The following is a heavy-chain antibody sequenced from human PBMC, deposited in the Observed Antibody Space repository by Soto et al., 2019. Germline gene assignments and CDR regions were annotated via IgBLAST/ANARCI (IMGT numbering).Heavy chain of an antibody. Sequence: SETLSLTCAIYGGSFTTYYLIWTRQPPGKGLEWIGEVTRSGSTNYNPSLKSRVTISIDTSNKHLSLHLSSVTAADTAVYYCARQKVSRFYGEVDFFDYWGLGTLVTVSS. J-gene: IGHJ4*02. CDR2: VTRSGST. CDR3: ARQKVSRFYGEVDFFDY. CDR1: GGSFTTYY. V-gene: IGHV4-34*01. D-gene: IGHD4-17*01.